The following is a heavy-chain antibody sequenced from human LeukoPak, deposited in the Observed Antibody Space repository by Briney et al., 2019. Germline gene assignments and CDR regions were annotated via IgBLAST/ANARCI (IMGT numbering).Heavy chain of an antibody. CDR1: GYTFTGYY. CDR2: INPNSGGT. CDR3: ARSMGRELLDAFDI. J-gene: IGHJ3*02. D-gene: IGHD1-26*01. V-gene: IGHV1-2*04. Sequence: ASVKVSCKASGYTFTGYYMHWVRQAPGQGLEWMGWINPNSGGTNYAQKFQGWVTMTRDTSISTAYMELSRLRSDDTAVYYCARSMGRELLDAFDIWGQGTMVTVSS.